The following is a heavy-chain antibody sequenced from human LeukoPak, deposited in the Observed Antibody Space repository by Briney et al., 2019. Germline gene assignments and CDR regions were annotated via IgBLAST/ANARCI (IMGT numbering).Heavy chain of an antibody. CDR1: GFTFSSYT. D-gene: IGHD6-25*01. V-gene: IGHV3-48*01. J-gene: IGHJ6*03. CDR3: ARFAAGGSYYYYMDV. CDR2: IGTSSTTI. Sequence: GGSLRLSCAASGFTFSSYTMNWVRQTPGKGLEWVSNIGTSSTTIYYADSVKGRFTISRDNAKNSLYLQMNSLRADDTAVYYCARFAAGGSYYYYMDVWGKGTTVTVSS.